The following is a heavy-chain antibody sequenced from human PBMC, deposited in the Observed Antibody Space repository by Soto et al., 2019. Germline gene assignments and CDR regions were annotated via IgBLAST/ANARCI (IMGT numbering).Heavy chain of an antibody. V-gene: IGHV4-59*01. D-gene: IGHD6-13*01. J-gene: IGHJ4*02. Sequence: SETLSLTCTVSGGSISSNYWTWIRQPPGKGLEWIGYVYNSGSTNYNPSLKSRVTISEDTSKSQFSLKVNSMTAADTAVYYCARYRREAVAGYTLDNWGQGSLVTVSS. CDR3: ARYRREAVAGYTLDN. CDR1: GGSISSNY. CDR2: VYNSGST.